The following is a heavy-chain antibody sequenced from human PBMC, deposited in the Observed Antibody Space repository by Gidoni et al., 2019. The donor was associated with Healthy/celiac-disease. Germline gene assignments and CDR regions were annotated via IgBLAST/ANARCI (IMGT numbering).Heavy chain of an antibody. V-gene: IGHV3-23*01. J-gene: IGHJ3*02. CDR2: IRGSGGST. CDR1: GFTFSSYA. D-gene: IGHD3-9*01. Sequence: EVRLWESGGGLVQPGGSLRLSCAASGFTFSSYAMRWVRQAPGKGLEWVSAIRGSGGSTYYADSVKGRLTISRDNAKNTLYLQMNSLRAEDTAVYYCAKVHSPPGRYFDWLLNHFDAFDIWGQGTMVTVSS. CDR3: AKVHSPPGRYFDWLLNHFDAFDI.